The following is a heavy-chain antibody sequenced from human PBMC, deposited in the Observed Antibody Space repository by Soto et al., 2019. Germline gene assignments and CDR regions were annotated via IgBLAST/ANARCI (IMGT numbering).Heavy chain of an antibody. J-gene: IGHJ4*02. D-gene: IGHD3-10*01. V-gene: IGHV4-39*01. Sequence: SETLSLTCTVSGGSISSSSYYWGWIRQPPGKGLEWIGSIYYSGSTYYNPSLKSRVTISVDTSKNQFSLKLSSVTAADTAVYYCARQKAMVRGVINYWGQGTLVTVSS. CDR1: GGSISSSSYY. CDR3: ARQKAMVRGVINY. CDR2: IYYSGST.